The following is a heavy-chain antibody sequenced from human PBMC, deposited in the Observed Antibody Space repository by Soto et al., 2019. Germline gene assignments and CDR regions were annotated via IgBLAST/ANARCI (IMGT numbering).Heavy chain of an antibody. D-gene: IGHD1-26*01. Sequence: GGSLRLSCTASGFTFSDYSMSWVRQPPVKGLEWISYISDFSSNIYYADSVKGRFTVSRGNAKSSLYLQMNSLSDEDTAVYFCAREPRYTVTNPRLAFDYWGREPRSPSPQ. CDR3: AREPRYTVTNPRLAFDY. CDR1: GFTFSDYS. J-gene: IGHJ4*02. V-gene: IGHV3-48*02. CDR2: ISDFSSNI.